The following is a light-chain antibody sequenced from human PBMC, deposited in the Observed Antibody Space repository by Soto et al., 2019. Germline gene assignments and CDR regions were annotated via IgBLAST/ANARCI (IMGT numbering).Light chain of an antibody. CDR3: QQYNKWPLT. Sequence: EIVMTQSPATLSVSQGERATLSCRASESVSSNLAWYQQKPGQAPRLLIYGASTRATGVPARFSGSGSGTEFTLTISSLQSEDFAVFYCQQYNKWPLTFVGGTKVELK. J-gene: IGKJ4*01. CDR1: ESVSSN. CDR2: GAS. V-gene: IGKV3-15*01.